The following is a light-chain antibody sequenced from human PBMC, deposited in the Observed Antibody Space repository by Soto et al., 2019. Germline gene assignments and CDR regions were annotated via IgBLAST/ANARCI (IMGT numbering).Light chain of an antibody. CDR3: SSFTTTNTCV. CDR1: SSDVGSGNF. CDR2: EVT. V-gene: IGLV2-14*01. J-gene: IGLJ3*02. Sequence: QSVLTQPASVSGSPGQSITISCTGTSSDVGSGNFVSWFQQHPGKAPKLMIYEVTNRPSGVSYRFSGSKSGNTASLTISGLQAEDEADYYCSSFTTTNTCVFGGGTKLTVL.